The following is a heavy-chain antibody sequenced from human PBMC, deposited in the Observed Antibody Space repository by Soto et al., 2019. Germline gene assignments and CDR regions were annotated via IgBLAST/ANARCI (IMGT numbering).Heavy chain of an antibody. V-gene: IGHV3-23*01. Sequence: EVQLLESGGGLVQPGGSLRLSCAASGFTFSSSAMSWVRQAPGKGLEWVSGISVSGGTTYYADSVKGRFTISRDNSNNALYLQMNSLRAEDTGVYYCAPDDSSRSNWFDPWGQGTLVTVSS. D-gene: IGHD6-13*01. CDR3: APDDSSRSNWFDP. J-gene: IGHJ5*02. CDR2: ISVSGGTT. CDR1: GFTFSSSA.